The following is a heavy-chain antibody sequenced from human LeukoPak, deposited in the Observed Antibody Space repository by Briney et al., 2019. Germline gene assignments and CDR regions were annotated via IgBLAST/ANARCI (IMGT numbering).Heavy chain of an antibody. V-gene: IGHV3-53*01. CDR3: ARSSVVVPASPTCY. J-gene: IGHJ4*02. CDR1: GFTVSSNY. Sequence: PGGSLRLSCAASGFTVSSNYMSWVRQAPGKWREWVSFIDRVGSKYYADSVKAGFTISRVNSKNTLDLQMKSLKAEDTAGYFCARSSVVVPASPTCYWGQGTLVTVSS. D-gene: IGHD2-2*01. CDR2: IDRVGSK.